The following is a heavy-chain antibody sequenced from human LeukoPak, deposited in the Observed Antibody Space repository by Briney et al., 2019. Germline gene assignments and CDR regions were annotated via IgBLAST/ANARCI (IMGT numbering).Heavy chain of an antibody. Sequence: PSETLSLTCAVYGGSFSGYYWSWIRQPPGKGLEWIGEINHSGSTNYNPSLKSRVTISVDTSKNQFSLKLSSVTAADTAVYSCARGFRVKTRMYSYGSGSYPHFDYWGQGTLVTVYS. V-gene: IGHV4-34*01. J-gene: IGHJ4*02. CDR1: GGSFSGYY. CDR2: INHSGST. CDR3: ARGFRVKTRMYSYGSGSYPHFDY. D-gene: IGHD3-10*01.